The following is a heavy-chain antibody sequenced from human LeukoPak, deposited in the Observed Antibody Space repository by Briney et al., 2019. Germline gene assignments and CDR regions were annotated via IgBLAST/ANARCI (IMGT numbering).Heavy chain of an antibody. Sequence: SVKVSCKASGGTFSSYAISWVRQAPGQGLEWMGRIIPILGIANYAQKFQGRVTITADKSTSTAYMELSSLRSEDTAVYYCARGRYCSGGSCYSDGGYFDYWGQGTLVTVSS. CDR1: GGTFSSYA. V-gene: IGHV1-69*04. D-gene: IGHD2-15*01. J-gene: IGHJ4*02. CDR3: ARGRYCSGGSCYSDGGYFDY. CDR2: IIPILGIA.